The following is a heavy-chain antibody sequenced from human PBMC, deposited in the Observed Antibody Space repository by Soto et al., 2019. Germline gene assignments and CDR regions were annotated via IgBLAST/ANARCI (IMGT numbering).Heavy chain of an antibody. D-gene: IGHD3-22*01. V-gene: IGHV1-69*01. CDR3: ARQFDSDTSGYYYAY. CDR1: GGSFSSDA. J-gene: IGHJ4*02. CDR2: IIPILGSA. Sequence: SEKVSCKASGGSFSSDAISWVRQAPGQGLEWMGGIIPILGSANYAQKFQGRVTITADEYTRTVYMELSRLRSEDTAVYYCARQFDSDTSGYYYAYWGQGTLVTVSS.